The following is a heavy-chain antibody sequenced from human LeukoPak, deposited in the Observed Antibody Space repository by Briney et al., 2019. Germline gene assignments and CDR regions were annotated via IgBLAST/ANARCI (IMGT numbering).Heavy chain of an antibody. Sequence: VASVKVSCKASGYTFTTYFLHWVRQAPGQGLEWMGIIDPSSGGSTSAQKFQVRVTMTRDTSISTAYMELSSLRSEDTAVYYCARLSSHYGDYKVDPWGQGTLVTVSS. CDR1: GYTFTTYF. J-gene: IGHJ5*02. V-gene: IGHV1-46*01. D-gene: IGHD4-17*01. CDR2: IDPSSGGS. CDR3: ARLSSHYGDYKVDP.